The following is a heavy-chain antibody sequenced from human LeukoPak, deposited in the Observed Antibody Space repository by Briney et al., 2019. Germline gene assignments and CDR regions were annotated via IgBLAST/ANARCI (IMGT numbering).Heavy chain of an antibody. CDR2: ISYDGSNK. D-gene: IGHD1-14*01. Sequence: GRSLRLSCAASGFTFSSYGMHWVRQAPGKGLEWVAVISYDGSNKYYADSVKGRFTISRDNSKNTLYLQMNSLRAEDTAVYYCAKDLHNGSIDYWGQGTLVTVSS. CDR3: AKDLHNGSIDY. CDR1: GFTFSSYG. V-gene: IGHV3-30*18. J-gene: IGHJ4*02.